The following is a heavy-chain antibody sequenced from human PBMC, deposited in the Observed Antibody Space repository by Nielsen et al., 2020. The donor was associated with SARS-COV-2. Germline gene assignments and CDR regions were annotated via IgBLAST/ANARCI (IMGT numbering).Heavy chain of an antibody. V-gene: IGHV3-33*01. CDR3: ARVQMYTHQRYYYYGMDV. J-gene: IGHJ6*02. D-gene: IGHD2-2*02. Sequence: GGSLRLSCAASGFTFSSYGMHWVRQAPGKGLEWVAVIWYDGSNKYYADSVKGRFTISRDNAKNSLYLQMNSLRDEDTAVYYCARVQMYTHQRYYYYGMDVWGQGTTVTVSS. CDR2: IWYDGSNK. CDR1: GFTFSSYG.